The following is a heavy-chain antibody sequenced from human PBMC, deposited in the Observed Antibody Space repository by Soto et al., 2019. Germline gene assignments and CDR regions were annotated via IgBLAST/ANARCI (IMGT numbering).Heavy chain of an antibody. Sequence: SETLSLTCAVYGGSFSGYYWSWIRQPPGKGLEWIGEINHSGSTNYNPSLKSRVTISVDASKNQFSLKLSSVTAADTAVYYCARLGVIAVAPGYYFDYWAQRTLVTVSS. CDR3: ARLGVIAVAPGYYFDY. D-gene: IGHD6-19*01. CDR2: INHSGST. J-gene: IGHJ4*02. CDR1: GGSFSGYY. V-gene: IGHV4-34*01.